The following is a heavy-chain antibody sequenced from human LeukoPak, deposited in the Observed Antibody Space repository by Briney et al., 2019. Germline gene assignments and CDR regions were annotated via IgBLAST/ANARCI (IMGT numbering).Heavy chain of an antibody. CDR2: INHSGST. CDR3: ARVSPNTVTTLQYFDY. J-gene: IGHJ4*02. D-gene: IGHD4-17*01. CDR1: GGSISSSNW. Sequence: PSETLSLTCAVSGGSISSSNWWSWVRQPPGKGLEWIGEINHSGSTNYNPSLKSRVTISVDTSKNQFSLKLSSVTAADTAVYYCARVSPNTVTTLQYFDYWGQGTLVTVSS. V-gene: IGHV4-4*02.